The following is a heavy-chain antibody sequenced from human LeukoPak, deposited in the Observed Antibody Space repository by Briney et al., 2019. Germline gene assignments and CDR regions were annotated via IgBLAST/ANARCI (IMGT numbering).Heavy chain of an antibody. CDR1: GFTFSSYS. Sequence: GGSVRLSCAASGFTFSSYSMNWVRQAPGKGLEWVSSISSSSSYIYYADSVKGRFTISRDNAKNSLYLQMNSLRAEDTAVYYCARDSGSYGRYGGYWGQGTLVTVSS. V-gene: IGHV3-21*01. D-gene: IGHD5-18*01. CDR2: ISSSSSYI. CDR3: ARDSGSYGRYGGY. J-gene: IGHJ4*02.